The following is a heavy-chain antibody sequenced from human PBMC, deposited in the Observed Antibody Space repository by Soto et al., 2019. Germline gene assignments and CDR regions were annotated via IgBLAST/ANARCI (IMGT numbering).Heavy chain of an antibody. CDR3: ARVKDTIFGVVMGPHTGMDV. CDR1: GYTFTSYA. CDR2: INAGNGNT. J-gene: IGHJ6*02. D-gene: IGHD3-3*01. Sequence: ASVKVSCKASGYTFTSYAMHWVRQAPGKRLEWMGWINAGNGNTKYSQKFQGRVTITRDTSASTAYMELSSLRSEDTAVYYCARVKDTIFGVVMGPHTGMDVWGQGTTVTVSS. V-gene: IGHV1-3*01.